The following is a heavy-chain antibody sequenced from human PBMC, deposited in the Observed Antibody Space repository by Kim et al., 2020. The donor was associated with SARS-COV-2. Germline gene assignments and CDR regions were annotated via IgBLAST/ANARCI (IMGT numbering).Heavy chain of an antibody. D-gene: IGHD6-13*01. J-gene: IGHJ4*02. V-gene: IGHV3-53*01. CDR2: IYSGGST. Sequence: GGSLRLSCAASGFTVSSNYMSWVRQAPGKGLEWVSVIYSGGSTYYADSVKGRFTISRDNSKNTLYLQMNSLRAEDTAVYYCARVIYSSSWNFDYWGQGTLVTVSS. CDR3: ARVIYSSSWNFDY. CDR1: GFTVSSNY.